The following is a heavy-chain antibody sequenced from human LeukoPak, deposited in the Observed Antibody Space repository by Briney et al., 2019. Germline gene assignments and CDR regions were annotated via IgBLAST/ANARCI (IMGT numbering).Heavy chain of an antibody. Sequence: SETLSLTCTVSGGSVSSSSYHWGWIRQPPGKGLEWIGSIYYSGSTYFNPSLKSRVTISVDTSKNQFSLKLSSVTAADTAVYYCARLILLAADYGDYHSMAFDIWGQGTMVTVSS. CDR3: ARLILLAADYGDYHSMAFDI. J-gene: IGHJ3*02. CDR2: IYYSGST. V-gene: IGHV4-39*07. CDR1: GGSVSSSSYH. D-gene: IGHD4-17*01.